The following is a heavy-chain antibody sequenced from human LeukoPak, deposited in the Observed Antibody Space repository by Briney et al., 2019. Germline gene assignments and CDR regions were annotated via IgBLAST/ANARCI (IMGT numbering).Heavy chain of an antibody. CDR2: IYYSGST. V-gene: IGHV4-31*03. Sequence: MPSETLSLTCTVSGGSISSGGYYWSWIRQHPGKGLEWIGYIYYSGSTYYNPSLKSRVTISVDTSKNQFSLKLSSVTAADTAVYYCARADFWSGYNIEYYFDYWGQGTLVTVSS. CDR1: GGSISSGGYY. D-gene: IGHD3-3*01. CDR3: ARADFWSGYNIEYYFDY. J-gene: IGHJ4*02.